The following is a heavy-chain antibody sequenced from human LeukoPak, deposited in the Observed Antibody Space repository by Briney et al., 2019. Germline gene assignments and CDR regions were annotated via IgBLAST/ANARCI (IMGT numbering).Heavy chain of an antibody. CDR1: GGSISSSSYY. CDR3: ARQDGYSYGY. CDR2: IYYSGST. V-gene: IGHV4-39*01. J-gene: IGHJ4*02. D-gene: IGHD5-18*01. Sequence: PSETLSLTCTVSGGSISSSSYYWGWIRQPPGKGLEWIGSIYYSGSTYYNPSLKSRVTISVDTSKNQFSLKLSSVTAADTAVYYCARQDGYSYGYWGQGTLVTVSS.